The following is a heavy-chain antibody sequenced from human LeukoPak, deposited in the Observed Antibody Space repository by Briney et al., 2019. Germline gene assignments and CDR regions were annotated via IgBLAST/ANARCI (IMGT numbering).Heavy chain of an antibody. J-gene: IGHJ4*02. D-gene: IGHD6-19*01. V-gene: IGHV1-58*02. Sequence: GTSVKVSCKASGFTFTSSAMQWVRQARGHRLEWIGWIVVGSGNTNYAQKFQERVTITRDMSTSTAYMELSSLRSEDTAVYYCAAVRPSSSGRMINPTFDYWGQGTLVTVSS. CDR3: AAVRPSSSGRMINPTFDY. CDR1: GFTFTSSA. CDR2: IVVGSGNT.